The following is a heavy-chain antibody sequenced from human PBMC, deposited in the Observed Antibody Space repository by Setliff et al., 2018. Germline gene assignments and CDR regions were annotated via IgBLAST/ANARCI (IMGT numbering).Heavy chain of an antibody. J-gene: IGHJ4*02. D-gene: IGHD1-1*01. V-gene: IGHV4-39*01. CDR3: ARTGTYRYFDY. Sequence: SETLSPACTVSGASLSSGTYYWGWIRQPPGKGLEWIGRIYYRGDTYYNASLKGRLTISVDTAQNQFSLRLTSVTAAETAVYYCARTGTYRYFDYWGLG. CDR2: IYYRGDT. CDR1: GASLSSGTYY.